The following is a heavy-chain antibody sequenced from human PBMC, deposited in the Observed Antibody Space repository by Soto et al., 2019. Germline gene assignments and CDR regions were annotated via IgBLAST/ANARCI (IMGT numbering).Heavy chain of an antibody. CDR3: AKGALGYYYDSSGYFDY. J-gene: IGHJ4*02. D-gene: IGHD3-22*01. V-gene: IGHV3-23*01. CDR1: GFTFSSYA. CDR2: ISGSGGST. Sequence: GGSLRLSCAASGFTFSSYAMSWVRQAPGKGLEWVSAISGSGGSTYYADSVKGRFTISRGNSKNTLYLQMNSLRAEDTAVYYCAKGALGYYYDSSGYFDYWGQGTLVTVSS.